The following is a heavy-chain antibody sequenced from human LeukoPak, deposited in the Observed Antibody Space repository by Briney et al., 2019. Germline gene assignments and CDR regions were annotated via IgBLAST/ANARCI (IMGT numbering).Heavy chain of an antibody. CDR1: GYSFTNYW. J-gene: IGHJ5*02. Sequence: GESLKISCKGSGYSFTNYWIGWVRQMPGKGLEWMGIIYPGDSDTRYNPSFEGQVTISADKSISTAYLQWSSLKASDTAMYYCARRMGCSNTTCYEDWFDPWGQGTLVIVSS. CDR2: IYPGDSDT. D-gene: IGHD2-2*01. CDR3: ARRMGCSNTTCYEDWFDP. V-gene: IGHV5-51*01.